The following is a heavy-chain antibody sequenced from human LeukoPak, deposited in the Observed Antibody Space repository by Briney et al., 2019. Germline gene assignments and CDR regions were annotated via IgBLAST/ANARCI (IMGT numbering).Heavy chain of an antibody. J-gene: IGHJ4*02. CDR2: ISYDGSNK. D-gene: IGHD2-2*02. CDR3: AKGYCSSTSCYTDDY. CDR1: GFTFSSYG. Sequence: GRSLRLSCAASGFTFSSYGMHWVRQAPGKGLEWVAVISYDGSNKYYADSVKGRFTISRDNSKNTLYLQMNSLRAEDTAVYHCAKGYCSSTSCYTDDYWGQGTLVTVSS. V-gene: IGHV3-30*18.